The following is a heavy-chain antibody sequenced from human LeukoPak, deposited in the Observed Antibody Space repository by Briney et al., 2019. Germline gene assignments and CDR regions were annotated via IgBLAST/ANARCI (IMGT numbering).Heavy chain of an antibody. V-gene: IGHV1-2*02. Sequence: ASVKVSCKASGYTFTGYYMHWVRQAPGQGLEWMGWINPNSGGTNYAQKFQGRVTMTRDTSISTAYMELSRLRSDDTAVYYCARDTAMAFYYMDVRGKGTTVTVSS. CDR1: GYTFTGYY. D-gene: IGHD5-18*01. CDR3: ARDTAMAFYYMDV. CDR2: INPNSGGT. J-gene: IGHJ6*03.